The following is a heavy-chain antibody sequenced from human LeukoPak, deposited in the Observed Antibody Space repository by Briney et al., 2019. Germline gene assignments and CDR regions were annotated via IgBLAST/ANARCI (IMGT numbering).Heavy chain of an antibody. J-gene: IGHJ4*02. Sequence: SHTLSLTCTLSGGSKRDNFWNWIQQPDGKGPEWVGRIYPAGFTSYNPSLKSRVTMSIDTSKNQFSLRLRSVSAADTAVYYCARSSYYGAGNSPYDLWGQGTLVTVSS. D-gene: IGHD3-10*01. CDR3: ARSSYYGAGNSPYDL. CDR2: IYPAGFT. CDR1: GGSKRDNF. V-gene: IGHV4-4*07.